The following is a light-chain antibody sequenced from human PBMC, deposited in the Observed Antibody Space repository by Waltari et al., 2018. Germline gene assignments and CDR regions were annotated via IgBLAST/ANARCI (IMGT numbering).Light chain of an antibody. CDR3: QQYNSHPWT. Sequence: DIQMTQSPSTLSASVGDRVTITCRASQSIGRWLAWYQHKPGTAPKLLIYRTSSLESGVPSRFSGSGSGTDFTLTISSLQPDDFATYYCQQYNSHPWTFGQGTKVEIK. CDR2: RTS. V-gene: IGKV1-5*03. J-gene: IGKJ1*01. CDR1: QSIGRW.